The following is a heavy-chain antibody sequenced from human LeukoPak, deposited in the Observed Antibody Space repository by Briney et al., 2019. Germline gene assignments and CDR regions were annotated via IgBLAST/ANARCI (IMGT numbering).Heavy chain of an antibody. CDR3: ARDRTAHYDILTGYYGIDCDY. J-gene: IGHJ4*02. Sequence: ASVKVSCKASGYTFTGYYMHWVRQAPGQGLEWMGWINPNSGGTNYAQKFQGRVTMTTDTSTSTAYMELRSLRSDDTAVYYCARDRTAHYDILTGYYGIDCDYWGQGTLVTVSS. D-gene: IGHD3-9*01. CDR2: INPNSGGT. CDR1: GYTFTGYY. V-gene: IGHV1-2*02.